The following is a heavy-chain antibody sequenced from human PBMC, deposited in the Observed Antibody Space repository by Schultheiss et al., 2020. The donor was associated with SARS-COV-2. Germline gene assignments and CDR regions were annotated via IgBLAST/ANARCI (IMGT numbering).Heavy chain of an antibody. CDR1: GFTFNIHA. V-gene: IGHV3-30*01. CDR3: VPPRRLYYWCMGGGGGDY. D-gene: IGHD2-8*01. Sequence: SCAASGFTFNIHAMHWVRQAPGKGLEWVADISYDGSDEFYADSVKGRFTISRDNSKNTVYLQMNSLRGEDTAVYQPVPPRRLYYWCMGGGGGDYWGQGTPVTVSS. CDR2: ISYDGSDE. J-gene: IGHJ4*02.